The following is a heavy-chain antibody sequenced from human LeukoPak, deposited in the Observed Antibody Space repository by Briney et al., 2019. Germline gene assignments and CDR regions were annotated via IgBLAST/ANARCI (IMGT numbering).Heavy chain of an antibody. CDR2: ISYDGSNK. D-gene: IGHD3-9*01. Sequence: GRSLRLSCAASGFTLSSYAMHWVRQAPGKGLEWVAVISYDGSNKYYADSVKGRFTISRDNSKNTLYLRMNSLRAEDTAVYYCAREYYDILTGPLNYWGQGTLVTVSS. CDR3: AREYYDILTGPLNY. V-gene: IGHV3-30*04. J-gene: IGHJ4*02. CDR1: GFTLSSYA.